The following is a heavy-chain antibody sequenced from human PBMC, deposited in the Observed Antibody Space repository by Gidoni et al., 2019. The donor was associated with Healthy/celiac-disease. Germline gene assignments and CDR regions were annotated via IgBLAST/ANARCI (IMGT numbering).Heavy chain of an antibody. CDR2: INHSGST. J-gene: IGHJ5*02. CDR1: GGSFSGYY. CDR3: ASKNGGSSWYLGYNWFDP. V-gene: IGHV4-34*01. D-gene: IGHD6-13*01. Sequence: QVQLQQWGAGLLKPSETLSLTCAVYGGSFSGYYWSWIRQPPGKGLEWIGEINHSGSTNYNPSLKSRVTISVDTSKNQFSLKLSSVTAADTAVYYCASKNGGSSWYLGYNWFDPWGLGTLVTVSS.